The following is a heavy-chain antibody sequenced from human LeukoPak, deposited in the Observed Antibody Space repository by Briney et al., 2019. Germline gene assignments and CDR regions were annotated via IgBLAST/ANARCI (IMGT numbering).Heavy chain of an antibody. J-gene: IGHJ4*02. CDR1: GFTFSSYA. CDR2: ISGSGGST. Sequence: GGSLRLSCAASGFTFSSYAMSWVRRAPGKGLEWVSAISGSGGSTYYADSVKGRFTISRDNSKNTLYLQMNSLRAEDTAVYYCAKRPGPTMVPPWGQGTLVTVSS. D-gene: IGHD3-10*01. V-gene: IGHV3-23*01. CDR3: AKRPGPTMVPP.